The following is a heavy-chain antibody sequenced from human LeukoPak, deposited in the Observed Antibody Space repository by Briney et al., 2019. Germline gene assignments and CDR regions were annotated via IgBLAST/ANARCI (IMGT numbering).Heavy chain of an antibody. CDR3: AKRGVVIRVVLVGFHKEAYYFDS. Sequence: PGGSLRLSCAVSGITLSNYGMSWVRQAPGKGLEWVAGISGSGGGTVYADSVKGRFTISRDNPKNTLYLQMNSLRAEDTAVYFCAKRGVVIRVVLVGFHKEAYYFDSWGQEALVTVSS. D-gene: IGHD3-10*01. V-gene: IGHV3-23*01. CDR2: ISGSGGGT. J-gene: IGHJ4*02. CDR1: GITLSNYG.